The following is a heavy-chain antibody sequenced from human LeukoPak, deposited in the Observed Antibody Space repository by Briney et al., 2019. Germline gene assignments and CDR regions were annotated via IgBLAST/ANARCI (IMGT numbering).Heavy chain of an antibody. V-gene: IGHV1-46*01. J-gene: IGHJ4*02. D-gene: IGHD3-10*01. CDR1: GYIFTSYY. CDR2: INPYGGST. CDR3: ARTMVRGVNHYFDY. Sequence: GASVKVSCKASGYIFTSYYMHWVRQAPGQGLEWMVIINPYGGSTSYAQKLQGRVTVTGDTSTSTVYMELSGLRSEDAAVYYCARTMVRGVNHYFDYWGQGTLVTASS.